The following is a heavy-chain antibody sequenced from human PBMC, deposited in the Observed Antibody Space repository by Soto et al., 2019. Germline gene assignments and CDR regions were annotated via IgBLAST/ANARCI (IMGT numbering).Heavy chain of an antibody. V-gene: IGHV3-30*19. Sequence: GGSLRLSCAASGFTFSSYGMHWVRQAPGKGLEWVAVISFGGGNKHYADSVKGRFTISRDDSKNTLFLQLNSLRPQDTGVYFCARPLDVTGTTYYYYYGLDVWGQGTTVTVSS. CDR3: ARPLDVTGTTYYYYYGLDV. J-gene: IGHJ6*02. CDR2: ISFGGGNK. D-gene: IGHD1-7*01. CDR1: GFTFSSYG.